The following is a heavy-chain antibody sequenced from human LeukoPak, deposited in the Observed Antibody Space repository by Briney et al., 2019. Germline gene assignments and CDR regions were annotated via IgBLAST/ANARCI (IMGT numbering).Heavy chain of an antibody. CDR1: GGSISSYY. CDR2: IYTSGST. CDR3: ARDYSYYYDSSGYYYFDY. D-gene: IGHD3-22*01. Sequence: SETLSLTCTVSGGSISSYYWSWIRQPAEKGLEWIGRIYTSGSTNYNPSLKSRVTMSVDTSKNQFSLKLSSVTAADTAVYYCARDYSYYYDSSGYYYFDYWGQGTLVTVSS. J-gene: IGHJ4*02. V-gene: IGHV4-4*07.